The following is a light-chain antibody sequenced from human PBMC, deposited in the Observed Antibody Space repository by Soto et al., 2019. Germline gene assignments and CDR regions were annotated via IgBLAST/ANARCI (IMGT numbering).Light chain of an antibody. Sequence: ELVLTQSPGTLSVSPGARATLSCRARQSVSSNLAWYQQKPGQAPSLLIYGASTRATGIPARFSGSVSVTEFTLTISRLEPEEFAGYYCQQRSNWPPEITFGQGTRLEIK. CDR2: GAS. J-gene: IGKJ5*01. CDR1: QSVSSN. V-gene: IGKV3-11*01. CDR3: QQRSNWPPEIT.